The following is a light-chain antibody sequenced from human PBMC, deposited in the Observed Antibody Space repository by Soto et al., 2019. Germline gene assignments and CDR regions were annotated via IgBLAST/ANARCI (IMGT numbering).Light chain of an antibody. CDR1: QSRGSNF. Sequence: EIVLTQSPGTLSLSPGEIATLSFHTSQSRGSNFLAWYQHKPGQAPRLLIYASSNRATGIPDRFSGSASGTDFTLTINRLEPEDFAVYYCQLYGISPHFGQGTRLEIK. CDR2: ASS. CDR3: QLYGISPH. V-gene: IGKV3-20*01. J-gene: IGKJ5*01.